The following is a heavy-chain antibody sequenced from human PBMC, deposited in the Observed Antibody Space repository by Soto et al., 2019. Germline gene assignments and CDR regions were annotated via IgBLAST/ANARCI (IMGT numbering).Heavy chain of an antibody. J-gene: IGHJ4*02. CDR2: ISSIGVST. CDR1: GFAFGSYA. V-gene: IGHV3-64D*06. D-gene: IGHD1-20*01. CDR3: VIVGGGAGISRYFDS. Sequence: PGSPLRFSGSALGFAFGSYAMHWVRQAPGKGLEYVSAISSIGVSTYYAHSVKGRFPISRANSKNTPYLQIRGRRARATAVYYFVIVGGGAGISRYFDSWGQGTLVTGSS.